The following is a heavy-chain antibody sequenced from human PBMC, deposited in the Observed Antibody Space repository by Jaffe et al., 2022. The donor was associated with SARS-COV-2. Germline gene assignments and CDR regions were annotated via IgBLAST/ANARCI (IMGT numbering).Heavy chain of an antibody. CDR2: ISYDGSNK. CDR3: ANGRTYYYDSSGSPPSGAFDI. Sequence: QVQLVESGGGVVQPGRSLRLSCAASGFTFSSYGMHWVRQAPGKGLEWVAVISYDGSNKYYADSVKGRFTISRDNSKNTLYLQMNSLRAEDTAVYYCANGRTYYYDSSGSPPSGAFDIWGQGTMVTVSS. D-gene: IGHD3-22*01. J-gene: IGHJ3*02. V-gene: IGHV3-30*18. CDR1: GFTFSSYG.